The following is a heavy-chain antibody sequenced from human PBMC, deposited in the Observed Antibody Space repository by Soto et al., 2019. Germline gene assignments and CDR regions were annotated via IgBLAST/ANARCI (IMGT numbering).Heavy chain of an antibody. CDR1: GFTFSSYA. CDR3: ANGGPSHYYFDY. V-gene: IGHV3-23*01. D-gene: IGHD2-2*01. CDR2: ISASGGTT. Sequence: GGSLRLSCAASGFTFSSYAMRWVRLAPGKGLEWVSSISASGGTTYYADSVEGRFTISRDNSKNTLYLQMNSLRAEVTAVYFCANGGPSHYYFDYWGQGSLVNDYS. J-gene: IGHJ4*02.